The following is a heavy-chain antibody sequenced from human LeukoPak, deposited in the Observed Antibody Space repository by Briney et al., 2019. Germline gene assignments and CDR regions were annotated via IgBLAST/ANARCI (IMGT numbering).Heavy chain of an antibody. D-gene: IGHD3-9*01. CDR1: GFTFNNYA. V-gene: IGHV3-30-3*01. CDR3: ARDPPTYYDILTGHLDY. J-gene: IGHJ4*02. Sequence: PGGSLRLSCAASGFTFNNYAIHWVRQAPGKGLEWLAVISSDGNSKYYTASVKGRFIISRDNSKNTLYLQMNSLRTEDTAVYYCARDPPTYYDILTGHLDYWGQGTLVTVSS. CDR2: ISSDGNSK.